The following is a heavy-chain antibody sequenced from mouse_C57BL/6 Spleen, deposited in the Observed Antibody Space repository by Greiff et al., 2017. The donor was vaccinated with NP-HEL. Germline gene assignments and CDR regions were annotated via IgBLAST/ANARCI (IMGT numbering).Heavy chain of an antibody. CDR3: TRSITTVVEDFDY. J-gene: IGHJ2*01. D-gene: IGHD1-1*01. CDR1: GYTFTSYW. V-gene: IGHV1-5*01. CDR2: IYPGNSDT. Sequence: EVKLVESGTVLARPGASVKMSCKTSGYTFTSYWMHWVKQRPGQGLEWIGAIYPGNSDTSYNQKFKGKAKLTAVTSASTAYMELSSLTNEDSAVYYCTRSITTVVEDFDYWGQGTTLTVSS.